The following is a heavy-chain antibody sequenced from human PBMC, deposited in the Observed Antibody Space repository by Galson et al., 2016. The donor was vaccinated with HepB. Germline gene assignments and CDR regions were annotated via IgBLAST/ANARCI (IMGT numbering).Heavy chain of an antibody. CDR3: AKLDCGRDCPRDD. CDR2: KSYDGSNK. V-gene: IGHV3-30*04. Sequence: LRLSCAASGLTFRSYAMHWVRQAPGKGLEWVAVKSYDGSNKYYADSVKGRFTVSRDNSKNTLFLQMNSLRVEDTAVYYCAKLDCGRDCPRDDWGQGTQVTVS. J-gene: IGHJ4*02. CDR1: GLTFRSYA. D-gene: IGHD2-21*02.